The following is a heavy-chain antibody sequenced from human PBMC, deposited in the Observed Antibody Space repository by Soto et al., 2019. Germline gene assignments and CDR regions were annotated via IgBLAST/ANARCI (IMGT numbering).Heavy chain of an antibody. V-gene: IGHV1-69*13. CDR1: GYSFTSYA. CDR2: IIPIFGTA. CDR3: ARDLGTTLGHDAFDI. J-gene: IGHJ3*02. Sequence: SVKVSCKASGYSFTSYAISWVRQAPGQGLEWMGGIIPIFGTANYAQKFQGRVTITADESTSTAYVELSSLRSEDTAVYYCARDLGTTLGHDAFDIWGQGTMVTVSS. D-gene: IGHD1-7*01.